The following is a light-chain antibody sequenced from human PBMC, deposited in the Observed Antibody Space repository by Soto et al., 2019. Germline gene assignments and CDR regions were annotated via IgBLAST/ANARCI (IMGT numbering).Light chain of an antibody. V-gene: IGKV3-15*01. CDR2: GAS. CDR3: QHYNSWPRA. CDR1: QSVSSN. J-gene: IGKJ1*01. Sequence: EMVMTQSPGTLSVSPGERATLSCRASQSVSSNLAWYQQKPGQAPRLLIYGASTRATGVPARFSGSGSGTEFTLTISSLQSEDFALYHCQHYNSWPRAFGQGTKVESK.